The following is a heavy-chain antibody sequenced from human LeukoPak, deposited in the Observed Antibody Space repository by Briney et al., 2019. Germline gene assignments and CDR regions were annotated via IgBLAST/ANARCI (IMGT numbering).Heavy chain of an antibody. V-gene: IGHV3-74*01. CDR3: ARVGTSGGEPGSLDY. J-gene: IGHJ4*02. CDR1: GFTFSSYW. CDR2: INSDESST. Sequence: GGSLRLSCAASGFTFSSYWMHWVRQAPGKGLVWVSRINSDESSTSYADSVKGRFTISRDNANNTLYLQMNNLRAEDTALYYCARVGTSGGEPGSLDYWGQGTLVTVSS. D-gene: IGHD3-10*01.